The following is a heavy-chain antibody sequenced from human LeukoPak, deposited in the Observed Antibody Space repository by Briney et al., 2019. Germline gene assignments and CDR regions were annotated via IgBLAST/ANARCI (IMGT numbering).Heavy chain of an antibody. CDR3: ARLGYCSSTSCFWFDP. V-gene: IGHV4-30-2*01. D-gene: IGHD2-2*01. J-gene: IGHJ5*02. Sequence: PSEALSLTCAVSGGSISSGDYSWSWIRQPPGKGLEWIGYIYHSGSTYYDPSLKSRVTISVDTSKNQFSLKLSSVTAADTAVYYCARLGYCSSTSCFWFDPWGQGTLVTVSS. CDR1: GGSISSGDYS. CDR2: IYHSGST.